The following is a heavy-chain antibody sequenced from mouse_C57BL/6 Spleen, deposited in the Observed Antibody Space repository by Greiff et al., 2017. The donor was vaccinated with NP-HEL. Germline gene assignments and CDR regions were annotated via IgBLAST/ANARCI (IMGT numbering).Heavy chain of an antibody. CDR1: GFTFSSYA. V-gene: IGHV5-9-1*02. D-gene: IGHD1-1*01. J-gene: IGHJ3*01. CDR2: ISSGGDYI. CDR3: TRDPAYYGSSGFAY. Sequence: EVKLMESGEGLVKPGGSLKLSCAASGFTFSSYAMSWVRQTPEKRLEWVAYISSGGDYIYYADTVKGRFTISRDNARNTLYLQMSSLKSEDTAMYYCTRDPAYYGSSGFAYWGQGTLVTVSA.